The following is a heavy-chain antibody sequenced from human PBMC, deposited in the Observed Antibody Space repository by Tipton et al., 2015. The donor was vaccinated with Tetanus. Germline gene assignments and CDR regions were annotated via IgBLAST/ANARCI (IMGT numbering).Heavy chain of an antibody. V-gene: IGHV4-38-2*01. J-gene: IGHJ3*02. D-gene: IGHD4-11*01. CDR3: ARNVYTVTNDAFDI. Sequence: LRLSCAASGFTSESHYMHWVRQTPGKGLVWIAFIHHSGLAFSKPSLKSRVSISIDTSQNQFSLRLTSVTAADTAVYFCARNVYTVTNDAFDIWGHGTLVNVSS. CDR2: IHHSGLA. CDR1: GFTSESHY.